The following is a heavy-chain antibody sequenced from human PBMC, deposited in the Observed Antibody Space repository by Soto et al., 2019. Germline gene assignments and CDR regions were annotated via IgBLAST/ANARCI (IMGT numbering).Heavy chain of an antibody. CDR1: GGSFSGYY. D-gene: IGHD3-22*01. CDR3: AGTVHYYGSSGEYGMDV. J-gene: IGHJ6*02. V-gene: IGHV4-34*01. CDR2: INHSGST. Sequence: PSETLSLTCAVYGGSFSGYYWSWIRQPPGKGLEWIGEINHSGSTNYNPSLKSRVTISVDTSKNQFSLKLSSVTAADTAVYYCAGTVHYYGSSGEYGMDVWGQGTTVTVSS.